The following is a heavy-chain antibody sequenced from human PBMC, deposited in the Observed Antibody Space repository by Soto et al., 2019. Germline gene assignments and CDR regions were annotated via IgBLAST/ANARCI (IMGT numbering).Heavy chain of an antibody. CDR3: AREESVMGRGVVYYYGMDV. D-gene: IGHD3-10*01. V-gene: IGHV1-69*18. J-gene: IGHJ6*02. CDR2: LIPIFGVS. CDR1: GGAFSSYG. Sequence: QVQLMQSGAEVKKPGSSVRVSCKASGGAFSSYGITWVRQAPGQGLEWVGMLIPIFGVSHYAQKFQGRVTFTADESTSTAYMELSSLTSEDTAVYYCAREESVMGRGVVYYYGMDVWGQGTTVIVSS.